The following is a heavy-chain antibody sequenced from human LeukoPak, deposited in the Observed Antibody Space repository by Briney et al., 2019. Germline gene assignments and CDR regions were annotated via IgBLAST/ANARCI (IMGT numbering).Heavy chain of an antibody. CDR3: ARGEYSSSWFDY. CDR2: IYHSGST. Sequence: SETLSLTCAVSGGSISSGGYSWSWIRQPPGKGLEWIGYIYHSGSTYYNPSLKSRVTISVDRSKNQFSLKLSSVTAADTAVYYCARGEYSSSWFDYWGQGTLVTVSS. CDR1: GGSISSGGYS. V-gene: IGHV4-30-2*01. D-gene: IGHD6-13*01. J-gene: IGHJ4*02.